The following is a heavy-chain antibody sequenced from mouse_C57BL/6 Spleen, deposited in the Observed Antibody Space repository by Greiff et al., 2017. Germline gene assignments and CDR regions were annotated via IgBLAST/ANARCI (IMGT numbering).Heavy chain of an antibody. CDR2: IWRGGST. V-gene: IGHV2-5*01. Sequence: QVQLQQSGPGLVQPSQSLSITCTVSGFSLTSYGVHWVRQSPGKGLEWLGVIWRGGSTDYNAAFMSRLSITKDNSKSQVFFKMNSLQADDTAIYYCAKNGPNYGSSLYYAMDYWGQGTSVTVSS. D-gene: IGHD1-1*01. J-gene: IGHJ4*01. CDR1: GFSLTSYG. CDR3: AKNGPNYGSSLYYAMDY.